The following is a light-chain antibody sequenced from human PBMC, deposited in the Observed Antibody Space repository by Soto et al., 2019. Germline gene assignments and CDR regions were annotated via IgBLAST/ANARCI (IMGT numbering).Light chain of an antibody. CDR3: SSLTLDNTLV. J-gene: IGLJ3*02. V-gene: IGLV2-14*03. Sequence: QSALTQPASVSGSPGQSITLSCSGTRSDIGGYNFISWYQQHPGKAPKVIIYEVTIRPSGVSNRFSGSKSGNTASLTISGLQAEDEAHYYFSSLTLDNTLVCGGGTKLTVL. CDR2: EVT. CDR1: RSDIGGYNF.